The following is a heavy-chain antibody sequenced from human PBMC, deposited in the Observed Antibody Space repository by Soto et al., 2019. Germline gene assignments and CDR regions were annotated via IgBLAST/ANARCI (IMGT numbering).Heavy chain of an antibody. J-gene: IGHJ4*02. CDR3: GRDQSSQLECPVY. D-gene: IGHD1-1*01. Sequence: ASVKVSGKASGYTFTDYYMHWVRQSPGQGLEWMGWINPKRGATNNAQKYQGRVTMTRETSISTAYMELSRLRYDDTAVYYCGRDQSSQLECPVYWGQGTLVTVSS. V-gene: IGHV1-2*02. CDR1: GYTFTDYY. CDR2: INPKRGAT.